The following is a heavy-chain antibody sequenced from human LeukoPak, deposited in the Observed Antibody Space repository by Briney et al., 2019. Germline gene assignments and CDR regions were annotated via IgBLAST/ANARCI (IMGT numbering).Heavy chain of an antibody. CDR2: INGDGSST. Sequence: GGSLRLSCAAPGLTFSSYWMHWVRQAPGEGLVWVSRINGDGSSTNYADSVKGRFTISRDNAKNTLYLQMTSLRVEDTAFYYCTRVWSYNCDFWGQGTLVTVSS. CDR3: TRVWSYNCDF. CDR1: GLTFSSYW. D-gene: IGHD1-26*01. J-gene: IGHJ4*02. V-gene: IGHV3-74*01.